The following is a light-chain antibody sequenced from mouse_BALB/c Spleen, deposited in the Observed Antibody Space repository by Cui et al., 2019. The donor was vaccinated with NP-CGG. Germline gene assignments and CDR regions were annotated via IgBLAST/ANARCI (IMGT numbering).Light chain of an antibody. CDR2: GTI. V-gene: IGLV1*01. CDR3: ALWYSNDWV. CDR1: TGAVTTSNY. J-gene: IGLJ1*01. Sequence: QAVVTQESALTTSPGETVTLTCRSSTGAVTTSNYANWVQEKPDHLFTGLIGGTINRAPGVPARFSGSLIGDKAALTITGAQTEDEAIYFCALWYSNDWVFGGGTKLTVL.